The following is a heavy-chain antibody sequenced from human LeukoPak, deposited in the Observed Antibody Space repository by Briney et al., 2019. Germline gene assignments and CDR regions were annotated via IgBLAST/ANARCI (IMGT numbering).Heavy chain of an antibody. CDR2: INPNSGGT. V-gene: IGHV1-2*02. CDR1: GFTFTSHY. Sequence: ASLTVSCKASGFTFTSHYMHWVRQAPGQGLEWMGWINPNSGGTNYAQKFQGRVTMTRDTSISTAYMELSRLRSDDTAVYYCARDGVGYYDSSGYYYFQHWGQGTLVTVSS. J-gene: IGHJ1*01. CDR3: ARDGVGYYDSSGYYYFQH. D-gene: IGHD3-22*01.